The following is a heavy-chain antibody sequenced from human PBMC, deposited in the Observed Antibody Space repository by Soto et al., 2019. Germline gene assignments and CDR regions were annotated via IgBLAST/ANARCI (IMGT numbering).Heavy chain of an antibody. CDR1: GFTFSSYS. J-gene: IGHJ6*02. D-gene: IGHD2-15*01. CDR2: ISSSSSTI. CDR3: ARVRVAATAFYYYYGMDV. V-gene: IGHV3-48*01. Sequence: EVQLVESGAGLVQPGGSLRLSCAASGFTFSSYSMNWVRQAPGKGLEWVSYISSSSSTIYYADSVKGRFTISRDNAKNSLYLQMNSLRAEDTAVYYCARVRVAATAFYYYYGMDVWGQGTTVTVSS.